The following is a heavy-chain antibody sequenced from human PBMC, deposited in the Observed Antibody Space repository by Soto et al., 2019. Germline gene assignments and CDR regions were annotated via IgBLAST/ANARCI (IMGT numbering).Heavy chain of an antibody. V-gene: IGHV1-69*01. J-gene: IGHJ4*02. Sequence: QVQLVQSGAEARKPGSSVRVSCKASGGSFNRHTISWVRQAPGQGLEWMGGIIPIFGTANHAQKFQGRVMIIAVESTSTVYRELRSLRSDDTAIYHGASGWGYDSTDYYYAHWGQGSLVIVST. CDR2: IIPIFGTA. CDR3: ASGWGYDSTDYYYAH. D-gene: IGHD3-22*01. CDR1: GGSFNRHT.